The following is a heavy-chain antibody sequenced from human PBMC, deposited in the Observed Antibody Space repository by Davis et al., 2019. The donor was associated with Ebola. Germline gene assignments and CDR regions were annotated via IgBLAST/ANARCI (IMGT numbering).Heavy chain of an antibody. V-gene: IGHV3-11*01. CDR3: ARDPGYYDSSGYHYYYYYGMDV. D-gene: IGHD3-22*01. Sequence: GESLKISCAASGFTFSDYYMSWVRQAPGKGLEWVSYISSSNSTIYYADSVKGRFTISRDNAKNSLYLQMNSLRAEDTAVYYCARDPGYYDSSGYHYYYYYGMDVWGQGTTVTVSS. J-gene: IGHJ6*02. CDR1: GFTFSDYY. CDR2: ISSSNSTI.